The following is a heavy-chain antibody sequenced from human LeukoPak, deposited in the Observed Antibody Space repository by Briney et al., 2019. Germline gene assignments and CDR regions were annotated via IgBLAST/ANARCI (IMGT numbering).Heavy chain of an antibody. V-gene: IGHV3-7*01. D-gene: IGHD6-13*01. Sequence: PGGSLRLSCAASGFTFSSYWTSWVRQAPGKGLEWVANIKQDGSEKYYVDSVKGRFTISRDNAKNSLYLQMNSLRAEDTAVYYCASGQQLNYWGQGTLVTVSS. J-gene: IGHJ4*02. CDR2: IKQDGSEK. CDR1: GFTFSSYW. CDR3: ASGQQLNY.